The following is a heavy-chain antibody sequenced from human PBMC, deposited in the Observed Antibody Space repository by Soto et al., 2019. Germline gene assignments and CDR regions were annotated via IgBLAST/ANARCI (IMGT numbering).Heavy chain of an antibody. CDR3: ARDRGGYHLGYFDY. Sequence: SQTLSLTCAISGDSVSSNSATWHWIRQSPSRGLEWLGRAYYRSKWYTDYAVSVKSRITVNPDTSKNQFSLHLNSVTPEDTAVYYCARDRGGYHLGYFDYWGQGTLVTVSS. V-gene: IGHV6-1*01. J-gene: IGHJ4*02. CDR1: GDSVSSNSAT. D-gene: IGHD5-12*01. CDR2: AYYRSKWYT.